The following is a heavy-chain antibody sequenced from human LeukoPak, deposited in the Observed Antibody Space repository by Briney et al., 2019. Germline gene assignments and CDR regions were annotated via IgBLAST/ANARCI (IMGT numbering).Heavy chain of an antibody. D-gene: IGHD3-10*01. CDR3: ARVKIWFGELSYFDY. Sequence: PSETLSLTCAVSGGSISSSNWWSWVRQPPGKGLEWIGEIYHSGSTNYNPSLKSRVTISVDKSKNQFSLKLSSVTAADTAVYYCARVKIWFGELSYFDYWGQGTLVTVSS. CDR1: GGSISSSNW. CDR2: IYHSGST. J-gene: IGHJ4*02. V-gene: IGHV4-4*02.